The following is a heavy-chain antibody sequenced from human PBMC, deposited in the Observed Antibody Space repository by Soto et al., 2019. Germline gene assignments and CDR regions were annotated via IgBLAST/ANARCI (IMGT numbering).Heavy chain of an antibody. V-gene: IGHV4-38-2*01. J-gene: IGHJ3*01. D-gene: IGHD2-15*01. CDR2: IFHGGNT. CDR3: ARARWYDAFDV. CDR1: GFFISSGNY. Sequence: SETLSLTCAVSGFFISSGNYWGWIRKPPGKGLEWIGSIFHGGNTYYNPSLKSRVTISVDMSKNQYSLKLNSVTAADTAVYYCARARWYDAFDVWGQGTVVTVSS.